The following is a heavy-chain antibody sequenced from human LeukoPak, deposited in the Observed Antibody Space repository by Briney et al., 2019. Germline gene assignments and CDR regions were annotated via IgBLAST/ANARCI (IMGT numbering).Heavy chain of an antibody. Sequence: SETLSLTCAVYGGSFSGYYWSWIRQPPGKGLEWIGEINHSGSTNYNPSLKSRVTISVDTSKNQFSLKLSSVTAADTAVYYCAGGGFHRRTVTTFDYWGQGTLVTVSS. V-gene: IGHV4-34*01. D-gene: IGHD4-11*01. CDR3: AGGGFHRRTVTTFDY. CDR2: INHSGST. J-gene: IGHJ4*02. CDR1: GGSFSGYY.